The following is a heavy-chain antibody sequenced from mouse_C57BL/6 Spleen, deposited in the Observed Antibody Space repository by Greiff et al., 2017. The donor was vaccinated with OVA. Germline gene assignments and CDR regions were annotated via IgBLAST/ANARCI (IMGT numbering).Heavy chain of an antibody. CDR3: TPYCYGSSPAWFAY. CDR2: IDPETGGT. J-gene: IGHJ3*01. CDR1: GYTFTDYE. Sequence: QVQLQQSGAELVRPGASVTLSCKASGYTFTDYEMHWVKQTPVHGLEWIGAIDPETGGTAYNQKFKGKAILTADKSSSTAYMELRSLTSEDSAVYYCTPYCYGSSPAWFAYWGQGTLVTVSA. D-gene: IGHD1-1*01. V-gene: IGHV1-15*01.